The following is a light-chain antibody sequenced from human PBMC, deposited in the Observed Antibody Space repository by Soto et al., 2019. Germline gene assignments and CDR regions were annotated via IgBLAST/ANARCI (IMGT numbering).Light chain of an antibody. V-gene: IGKV2-28*01. CDR3: MQALQTWT. Sequence: DIVMTQSPLSLPVTPGEPASISCRSSQSLLHSNGYNYLDWYLQKPGQSPQLLIYLGSNRASGVPDRFSGSGSGTHFTLEISRVEAEDVGVYYCMQALQTWTFGQGTKVEIK. J-gene: IGKJ1*01. CDR1: QSLLHSNGYNY. CDR2: LGS.